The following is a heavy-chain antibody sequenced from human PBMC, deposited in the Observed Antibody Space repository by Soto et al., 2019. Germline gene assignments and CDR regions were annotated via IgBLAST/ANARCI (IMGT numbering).Heavy chain of an antibody. V-gene: IGHV4-31*03. J-gene: IGHJ3*02. CDR2: IYYSGST. CDR1: GGSISSGGYY. Sequence: SETLSLTCTVSGGSISSGGYYWSWIRQHPGKGLEWIGYIYYSGSTYYNPSLKSRVTISVDTSKNQFSLKLSSVTAADTAVYYCARESPSYTVWYAFDIWGQGTMVTVSS. D-gene: IGHD2-2*02. CDR3: ARESPSYTVWYAFDI.